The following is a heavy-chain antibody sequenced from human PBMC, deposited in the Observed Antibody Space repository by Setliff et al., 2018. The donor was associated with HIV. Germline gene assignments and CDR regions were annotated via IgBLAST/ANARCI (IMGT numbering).Heavy chain of an antibody. CDR3: ALTAHNLLRGYMDV. CDR1: GGPVSTYY. CDR2: FYVGGDT. J-gene: IGHJ6*03. Sequence: SETLSLTCTVSGGPVSTYYWSWIRQPAGKGLEWIGRFYVGGDTNYNPSLKSRVTMSVDTSMKQFSLKLKSVTAADTAVYYCALTAHNLLRGYMDVWGKGTKVTVSS. D-gene: IGHD7-27*01. V-gene: IGHV4-4*07.